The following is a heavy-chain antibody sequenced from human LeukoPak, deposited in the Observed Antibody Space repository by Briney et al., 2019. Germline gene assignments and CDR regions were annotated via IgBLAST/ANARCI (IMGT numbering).Heavy chain of an antibody. Sequence: GGSLRLSCAASGFTFSSYAMSWVRQAPGKGLEWVSALSDSGASKYYADSVKGRFTISRDNSKNTLYLQMNSLRADDTAVYYCASSPPTGITVSYFDYWGQGTLVTVSS. CDR1: GFTFSSYA. CDR3: ASSPPTGITVSYFDY. V-gene: IGHV3-23*01. D-gene: IGHD4-17*01. J-gene: IGHJ4*02. CDR2: LSDSGASK.